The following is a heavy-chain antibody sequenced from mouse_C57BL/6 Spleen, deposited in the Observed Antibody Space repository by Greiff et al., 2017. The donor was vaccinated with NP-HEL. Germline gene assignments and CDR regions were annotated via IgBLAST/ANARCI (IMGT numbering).Heavy chain of an antibody. Sequence: VQLQQSGAELVKPGASVKLSCKASGYTFTSYWMQWVKQRPGQGLEWIGEIDPSDSYTNYNQKFKGKATLTVDKSSSTAYMQLSSLTSEDSAVYYCARGFAYWGQGTLVTVSA. V-gene: IGHV1-50*01. CDR3: ARGFAY. CDR2: IDPSDSYT. CDR1: GYTFTSYW. J-gene: IGHJ3*01.